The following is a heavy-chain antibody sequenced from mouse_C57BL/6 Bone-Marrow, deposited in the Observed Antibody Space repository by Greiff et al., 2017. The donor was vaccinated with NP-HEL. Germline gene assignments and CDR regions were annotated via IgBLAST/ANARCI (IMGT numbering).Heavy chain of an antibody. V-gene: IGHV1-85*01. CDR2: IYPRDGST. J-gene: IGHJ4*01. CDR3: ARVAYYAMDY. D-gene: IGHD1-1*02. CDR1: GYTFTSYD. Sequence: VQRVESGPELVKPGASVKLSCKASGYTFTSYDINWVKQRPGQGLEWIGWIYPRDGSTKYNEKFKGKATLTVDTSSSTAYMELHSLTSEDSAVYFCARVAYYAMDYWGQGTSVTVSS.